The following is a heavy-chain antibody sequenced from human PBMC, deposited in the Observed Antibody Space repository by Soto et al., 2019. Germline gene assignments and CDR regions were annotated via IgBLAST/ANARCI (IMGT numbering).Heavy chain of an antibody. CDR3: AKGFVEMATIDY. Sequence: GGSLRLSCAVSGFTFSTSAMSWVRRAPGKGLEWVSAISGSGGSTYYADSVKGRFTISRDNSKRTLYLQMNSLRAEDTAVYYCAKGFVEMATIDYWGQGTLVTVSS. V-gene: IGHV3-23*01. CDR2: ISGSGGST. CDR1: GFTFSTSA. D-gene: IGHD5-12*01. J-gene: IGHJ4*02.